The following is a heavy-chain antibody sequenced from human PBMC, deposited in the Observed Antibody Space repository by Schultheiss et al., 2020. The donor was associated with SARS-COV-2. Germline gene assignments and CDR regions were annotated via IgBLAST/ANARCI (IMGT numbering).Heavy chain of an antibody. CDR2: IYYSGST. V-gene: IGHV4-59*12. CDR3: ARAAYSSSLPYYYYYMDV. J-gene: IGHJ6*03. CDR1: GGSISSYY. D-gene: IGHD6-6*01. Sequence: GSLRLSCTVSGGSISSYYWSWIRQPPGKGLEWIGYIYYSGSTNYNPSLKSRVTISVDRSKNQFSLKLSSVTAADTAVYYCARAAYSSSLPYYYYYMDVWGKGTTVTVSS.